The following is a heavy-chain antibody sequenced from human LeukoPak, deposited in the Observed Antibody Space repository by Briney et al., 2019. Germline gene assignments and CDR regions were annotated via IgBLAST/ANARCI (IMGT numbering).Heavy chain of an antibody. V-gene: IGHV1-46*01. CDR3: ARDLRIAARLLTY. CDR2: INPSGGST. J-gene: IGHJ4*02. CDR1: GYTFTSYY. Sequence: AASVKVSCKASGYTFTSYYMHWVRQAPGQGLEWMGIINPSGGSTSYAQKFQGRVTMTTDTSTSTAYMELRSLRSDDTAVYYCARDLRIAARLLTYWGQGTLVTVSS. D-gene: IGHD6-6*01.